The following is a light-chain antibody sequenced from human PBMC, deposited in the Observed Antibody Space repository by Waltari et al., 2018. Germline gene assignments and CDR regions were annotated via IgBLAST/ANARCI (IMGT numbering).Light chain of an antibody. Sequence: QSAPTQPASVSGSPGQSITIPCTGTTSDVGGHNAVSWYQQHPGKAPKLMIYDVTNRPSGVSNRFSGAKSGNTASLTIAGLHAEDEADYYCSSYTSSITYVFGTGTKVTVL. CDR1: TSDVGGHNA. J-gene: IGLJ1*01. CDR3: SSYTSSITYV. V-gene: IGLV2-14*01. CDR2: DVT.